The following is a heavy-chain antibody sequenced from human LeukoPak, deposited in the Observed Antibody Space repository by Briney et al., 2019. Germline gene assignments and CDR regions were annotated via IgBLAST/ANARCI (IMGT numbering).Heavy chain of an antibody. CDR2: IYYSGST. CDR3: ARDDTAMVTDYYYGMDV. V-gene: IGHV4-39*07. J-gene: IGHJ6*02. D-gene: IGHD5-18*01. Sequence: SETLSLTCTVSGGSISSSSYYWGWIRQPPGKGLEWIGSIYYSGSTYYNPSLKSRVTISVDTSKNQFSLKLSSVTAADTAVYYCARDDTAMVTDYYYGMDVWGQGTTVTVSS. CDR1: GGSISSSSYY.